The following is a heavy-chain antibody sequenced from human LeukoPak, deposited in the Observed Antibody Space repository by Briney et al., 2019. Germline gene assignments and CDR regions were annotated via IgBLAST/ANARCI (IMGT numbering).Heavy chain of an antibody. J-gene: IGHJ5*02. CDR3: ARYCSSTSCYNWFDP. Sequence: PSETLSLTCAVSGDSLSSGGYYWSWSRQHPGKGLEWIGYIFYSGSTYYNPSLKSRVTISVDTSKNQFSLKLSSVTAADTAVYYCARYCSSTSCYNWFDPWGQGTPVTVSS. CDR2: IFYSGST. V-gene: IGHV4-31*11. D-gene: IGHD2-2*01. CDR1: GDSLSSGGYY.